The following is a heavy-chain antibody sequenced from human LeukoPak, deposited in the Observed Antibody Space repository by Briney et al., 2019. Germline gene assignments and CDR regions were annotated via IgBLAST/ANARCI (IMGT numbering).Heavy chain of an antibody. CDR3: ARDAGGSGRHYYYGMDV. Sequence: SETLSLTCTVSGGSISSYYWSWLRQPPGKGLEWIGYIYYSGSTNYNSSLKSRVTISVDTSKNQFSLKLSSVTAADTAVYYCARDAGGSGRHYYYGMDVWGQGTTVTVSS. J-gene: IGHJ6*02. D-gene: IGHD3-10*01. CDR2: IYYSGST. CDR1: GGSISSYY. V-gene: IGHV4-59*01.